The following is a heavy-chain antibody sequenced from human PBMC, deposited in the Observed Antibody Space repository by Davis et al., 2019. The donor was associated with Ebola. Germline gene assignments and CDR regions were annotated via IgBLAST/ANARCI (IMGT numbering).Heavy chain of an antibody. CDR2: ISNSGGST. D-gene: IGHD6-19*01. CDR1: GFTFSSYA. CDR3: AKAQGSSGWYAFDY. J-gene: IGHJ4*02. Sequence: GESLKISCAASGFTFSSYAMTWVRQAPGKGLEWVSGISNSGGSTYYADSVKGRFTISRDNSKNTLYLQMNSLRVEDTAVYYCAKAQGSSGWYAFDYWGQGTLVTVSS. V-gene: IGHV3-23*01.